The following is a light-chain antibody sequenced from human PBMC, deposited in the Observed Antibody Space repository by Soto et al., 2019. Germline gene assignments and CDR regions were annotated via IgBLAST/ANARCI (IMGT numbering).Light chain of an antibody. V-gene: IGKV1D-13*01. Sequence: AVQLTQSPSSLSASVGDRGTITCRASQGISSALAWYQLKPGKAPTLLIYDVSSLESGVPSRFSGSGSGTEFTLTISSLQPEDFATYYCQQFNNYVTFGPGTKVDIK. CDR3: QQFNNYVT. CDR2: DVS. CDR1: QGISSA. J-gene: IGKJ3*01.